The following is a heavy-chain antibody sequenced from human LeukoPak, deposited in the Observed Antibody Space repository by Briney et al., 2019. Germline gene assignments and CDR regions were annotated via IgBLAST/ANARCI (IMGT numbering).Heavy chain of an antibody. CDR1: GYTFTSYW. D-gene: IGHD6-25*01. V-gene: IGHV5-51*01. CDR3: ARGGERVAADY. J-gene: IGHJ4*02. CDR2: IYPGDSDT. Sequence: GESLKISCKGSGYTFTSYWIGWVRQMPGKGLEWMGIIYPGDSDTRYSPSFEGQVTISADKSVSTAYLQWTSLKASDTAMYYCARGGERVAADYWGQGTLVTVSS.